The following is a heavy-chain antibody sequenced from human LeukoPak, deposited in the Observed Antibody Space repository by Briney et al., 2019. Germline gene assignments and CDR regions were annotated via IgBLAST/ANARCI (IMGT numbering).Heavy chain of an antibody. V-gene: IGHV1-2*02. Sequence: ASVKVSCKASGYTFTSYYMHWVRQAPGQGLEWMGWINPNSGGTNYAQKFQGRVTMTRDTSISTAYMELNSLRAEDTAVYYCARVLRWYHVIDYWGQGTLVTVSS. J-gene: IGHJ4*02. CDR2: INPNSGGT. D-gene: IGHD4-23*01. CDR1: GYTFTSYY. CDR3: ARVLRWYHVIDY.